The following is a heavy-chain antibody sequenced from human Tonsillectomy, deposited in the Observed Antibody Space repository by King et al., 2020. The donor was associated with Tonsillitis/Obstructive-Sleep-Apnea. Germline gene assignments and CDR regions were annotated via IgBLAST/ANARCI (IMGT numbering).Heavy chain of an antibody. D-gene: IGHD2-8*01. CDR2: IYYSGST. V-gene: IGHV4-59*01. CDR1: GGSISSYY. CDR3: ARDMVLEAGGDAFDI. Sequence: QPQESGPGLVKPSETLSLTCTVSGGSISSYYWSWIRQPPGKGLDWIGYIYYSGSTNYNPSLKSRVTISVDTSKNQFSLKLSSVTAADTAVYYCARDMVLEAGGDAFDIWGQGTMVTVSS. J-gene: IGHJ3*02.